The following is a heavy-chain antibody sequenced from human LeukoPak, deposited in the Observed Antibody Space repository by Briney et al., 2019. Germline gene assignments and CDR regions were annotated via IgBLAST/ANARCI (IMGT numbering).Heavy chain of an antibody. CDR1: GFTFSTYA. Sequence: PGGSLTLSCVASGFTFSTYAMRWVRQAPGKGLEWVSAITGSGGETWNADSVRGRFTISRDNSRHTVYLQMNNLRPGDTALYYCARDRQFPDDVLDVWGQGTMVTVSS. CDR2: ITGSGGET. V-gene: IGHV3-23*01. CDR3: ARDRQFPDDVLDV. J-gene: IGHJ3*01. D-gene: IGHD2-21*01.